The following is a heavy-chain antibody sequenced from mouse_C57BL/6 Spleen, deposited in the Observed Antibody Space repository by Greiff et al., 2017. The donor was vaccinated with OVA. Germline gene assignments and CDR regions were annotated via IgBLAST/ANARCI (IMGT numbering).Heavy chain of an antibody. J-gene: IGHJ4*01. Sequence: QVQLKESGAELVKPGASVKMSCKASGYTFTTYPIEWMKQNHGKSLEWIGNFHPYNDDTKYNEKFKGKATLTVEKSSSTVYLELSRLTSDDSAVYYCARRGDYGYGDAMDYWGQGTSVTVSS. D-gene: IGHD2-2*01. CDR3: ARRGDYGYGDAMDY. CDR2: FHPYNDDT. CDR1: GYTFTTYP. V-gene: IGHV1-47*01.